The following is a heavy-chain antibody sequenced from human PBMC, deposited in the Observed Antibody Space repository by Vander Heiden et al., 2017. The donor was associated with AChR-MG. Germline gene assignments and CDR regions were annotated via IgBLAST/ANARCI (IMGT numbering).Heavy chain of an antibody. J-gene: IGHJ2*01. CDR2: IYYSGST. Sequence: QLQLQESGPGLVKPSETLSLTCTVSGGSISSSSYYWGWIRQPPGKGLEWIGSIYYSGSTYYNPSLKSRVTISVDTSKNQFSLKLSSVTAADTAVYYCARRFIMVPAASWYFDLWGRGTLVTVSS. V-gene: IGHV4-39*01. D-gene: IGHD2-2*01. CDR3: ARRFIMVPAASWYFDL. CDR1: GGSISSSSYY.